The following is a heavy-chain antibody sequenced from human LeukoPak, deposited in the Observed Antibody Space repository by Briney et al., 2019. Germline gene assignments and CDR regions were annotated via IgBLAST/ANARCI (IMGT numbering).Heavy chain of an antibody. CDR1: GYNFTNYG. Sequence: GESLKIFCKGSGYNFTNYGIGWVRQMPGKGLEWMVIVNPDDSDTIYSPSFQGQVTISAAESISTAYLQWSSLKASDTAMYYCARLRWPRGGRSSFDYWGQGALVTVSA. V-gene: IGHV5-51*01. J-gene: IGHJ4*02. CDR2: VNPDDSDT. CDR3: ARLRWPRGGRSSFDY. D-gene: IGHD3-10*01.